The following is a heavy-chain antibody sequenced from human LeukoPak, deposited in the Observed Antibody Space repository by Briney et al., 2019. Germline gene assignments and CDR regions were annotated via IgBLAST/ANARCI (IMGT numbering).Heavy chain of an antibody. CDR3: ARATPVRYSDPTAHAFAI. CDR2: MNPNSGNT. Sequence: GASVKVSCKASGYTFTSYDINWVRQATGQGLEWMGWMNPNSGNTDYAQKFQGRVTMTRNTSISTAYMELSSLRSEDTAVYYCARATPVRYSDPTAHAFAIWGQGTMVTVSS. D-gene: IGHD3-9*01. CDR1: GYTFTSYD. V-gene: IGHV1-8*01. J-gene: IGHJ3*02.